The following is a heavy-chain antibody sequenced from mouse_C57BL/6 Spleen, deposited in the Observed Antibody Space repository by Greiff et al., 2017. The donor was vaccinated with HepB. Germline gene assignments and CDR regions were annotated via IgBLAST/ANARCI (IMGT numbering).Heavy chain of an antibody. CDR1: GFTFSSYA. Sequence: EVHLVESGGGLVKPGGSLKLSCAASGFTFSSYAMSWVRQTPEKRLEWVATISDGGSYTYYPDNVKGRFTISRDNAKNNLYLQMSHLKSEDTAMYYCARDAYAMDYWGQGTSVTVSS. V-gene: IGHV5-4*01. CDR3: ARDAYAMDY. CDR2: ISDGGSYT. J-gene: IGHJ4*01.